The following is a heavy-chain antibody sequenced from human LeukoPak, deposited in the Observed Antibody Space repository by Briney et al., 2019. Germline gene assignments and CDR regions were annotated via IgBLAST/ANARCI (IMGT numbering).Heavy chain of an antibody. V-gene: IGHV3-66*01. CDR2: IYSGGTT. D-gene: IGHD4-11*01. J-gene: IGHJ3*02. CDR3: ARDTITTGAFDI. Sequence: VGSLRLSCAASGFTFSGYDMNWVRQAPGKGLEWVSDIYSGGTTYYADSVTGRFTISRDNSKNTLYLQMNSLRAEDTAVYYCARDTITTGAFDIWGQGTMVTVSS. CDR1: GFTFSGYD.